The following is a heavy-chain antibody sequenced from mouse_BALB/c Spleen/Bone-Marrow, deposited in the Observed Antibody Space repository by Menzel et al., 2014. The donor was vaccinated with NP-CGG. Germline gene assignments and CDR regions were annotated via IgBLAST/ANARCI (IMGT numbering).Heavy chain of an antibody. Sequence: EVQLQQSGAELVKPGASVKLSCTASGFNIKDTYMYWVKQRPEQGLEWIGRIDPANGNTKYDPKFQDKATITADTSSNTAYLQLSSLASEDTAVYYCARYCYGSSLFAYWGQGTLVTVSA. CDR3: ARYCYGSSLFAY. V-gene: IGHV14-3*02. D-gene: IGHD1-1*01. CDR2: IDPANGNT. J-gene: IGHJ3*01. CDR1: GFNIKDTY.